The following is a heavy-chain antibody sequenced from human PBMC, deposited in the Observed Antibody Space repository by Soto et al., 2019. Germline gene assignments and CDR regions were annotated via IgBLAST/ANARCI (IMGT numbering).Heavy chain of an antibody. J-gene: IGHJ4*02. D-gene: IGHD6-19*01. Sequence: QVQLVQSGAEVKKPGASVKVSCQASGYTSISYAISWVRQAPGQGLEWMGWISADTGNTHYAHKFQGRVTLTTDTSTSTAYMELRSLNSDDTAVYYCARGSSGPFDYWGQGTPVTVSS. CDR1: GYTSISYA. CDR3: ARGSSGPFDY. CDR2: ISADTGNT. V-gene: IGHV1-18*01.